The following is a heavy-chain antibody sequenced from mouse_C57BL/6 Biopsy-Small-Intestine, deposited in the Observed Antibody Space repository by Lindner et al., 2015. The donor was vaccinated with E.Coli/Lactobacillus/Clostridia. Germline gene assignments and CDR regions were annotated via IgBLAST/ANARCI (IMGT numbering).Heavy chain of an antibody. V-gene: IGHV9-3-1*01. CDR2: INTDTGNP. Sequence: VKVSCKASGYRFTKYSIQWVRQAPGQGLEWMGWINTDTGNPTYAQGFTGQFVFSLDTSVSTAYLEISGLEAEDTAVYYCARGIAEIGIRSLDIWGQGTMVTVSS. J-gene: IGHJ3*01. CDR1: GYRFTKYS. D-gene: IGHD1-3*01. CDR3: ARGIAEIGIRSLDI.